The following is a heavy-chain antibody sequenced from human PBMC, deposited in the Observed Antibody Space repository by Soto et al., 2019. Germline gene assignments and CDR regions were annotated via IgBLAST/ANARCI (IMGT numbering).Heavy chain of an antibody. CDR2: ISGSGGST. V-gene: IGHV3-23*01. J-gene: IGHJ4*02. CDR3: AKDRPYSSSWYYAPDY. CDR1: GFTFSSYA. Sequence: GGSLRLSCAASGFTFSSYAMSWVRQAPGKGLEWVSAISGSGGSTYYADSVKGRFTISRDNSKNTLYLQMNSLRAEDTAVYYCAKDRPYSSSWYYAPDYWGQGTLVTVSS. D-gene: IGHD6-13*01.